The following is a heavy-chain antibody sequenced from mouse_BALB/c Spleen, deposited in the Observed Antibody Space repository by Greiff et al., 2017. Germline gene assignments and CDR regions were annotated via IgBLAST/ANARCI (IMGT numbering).Heavy chain of an antibody. CDR3: ARWRYDASYAMDY. CDR1: GYSITSDYA. Sequence: EVMLVESGPGLVKPSQSLSLTCTVTGYSITSDYAWNWIRQFPGNKLEWMGYISYSGSTSYNPSLKSRISITRDTSKNQFFLQLNSVTTEDTATYYCARWRYDASYAMDYWGQGTSVTVSS. CDR2: ISYSGST. V-gene: IGHV3-2*02. J-gene: IGHJ4*01. D-gene: IGHD2-14*01.